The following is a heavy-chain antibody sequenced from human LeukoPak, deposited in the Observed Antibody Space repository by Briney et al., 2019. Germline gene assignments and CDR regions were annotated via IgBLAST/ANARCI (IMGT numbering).Heavy chain of an antibody. D-gene: IGHD3-3*01. CDR2: ISSSSSYI. CDR3: ARDWDYDFWSGHHHDAFDI. J-gene: IGHJ3*02. Sequence: PGGSLRLSCAASGFTFSSYSMNWVRQAPGKGLEWVSSISSSSSYIYYADSVKGRFTISRDNAKNSLYLQMNSLRAEDTAVYYCARDWDYDFWSGHHHDAFDIWGQGTMVTVSS. CDR1: GFTFSSYS. V-gene: IGHV3-21*01.